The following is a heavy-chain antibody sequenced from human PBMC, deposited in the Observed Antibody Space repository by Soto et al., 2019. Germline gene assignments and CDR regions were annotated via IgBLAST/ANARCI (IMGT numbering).Heavy chain of an antibody. CDR2: IYYSRST. J-gene: IGHJ4*02. CDR3: AGRYVSCFDY. D-gene: IGHD2-2*01. CDR1: GGSISSYY. Sequence: QVQLQESGPGLVKPSETLSLTCTVSGGSISSYYWSWIRQPPGKGLEWIGYIYYSRSTNYYPSLKSRVTISVDTSKNQFSLKLSSVTAADTAVYYCAGRYVSCFDYWGQGTLVTVSS. V-gene: IGHV4-59*08.